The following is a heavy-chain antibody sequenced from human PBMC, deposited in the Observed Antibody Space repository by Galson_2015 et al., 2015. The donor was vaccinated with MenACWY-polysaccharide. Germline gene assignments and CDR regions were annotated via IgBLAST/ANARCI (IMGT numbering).Heavy chain of an antibody. Sequence: SLRLSCATSGFTFSNYAMSWVRQAPGKGLEWVSAIGSGHTTYYADSVRGRFTISRDNSKNTVYLQMNSLRVEETAAYYCAKDSAGGWNSPDYFDLWGQGTLVTVSS. V-gene: IGHV3-23*01. J-gene: IGHJ4*02. D-gene: IGHD6-19*01. CDR1: GFTFSNYA. CDR3: AKDSAGGWNSPDYFDL. CDR2: IGSGHTT.